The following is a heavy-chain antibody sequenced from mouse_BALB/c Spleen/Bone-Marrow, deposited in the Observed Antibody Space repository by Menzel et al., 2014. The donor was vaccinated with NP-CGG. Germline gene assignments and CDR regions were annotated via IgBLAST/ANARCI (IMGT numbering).Heavy chain of an antibody. Sequence: EVKLMESGGGLVQPGGSLKLSCAASGFTFSSYGMSWVRQNIDKRLELVATIKSNGGSTYYPDSVKGRFSISRDNAKNTLYLQMSSPKSEDTAMYYCTSLSSMVTAAWFAYWGQGTLVTISA. CDR1: GFTFSSYG. D-gene: IGHD2-2*01. V-gene: IGHV5-6-3*01. CDR2: IKSNGGST. J-gene: IGHJ3*01. CDR3: TSLSSMVTAAWFAY.